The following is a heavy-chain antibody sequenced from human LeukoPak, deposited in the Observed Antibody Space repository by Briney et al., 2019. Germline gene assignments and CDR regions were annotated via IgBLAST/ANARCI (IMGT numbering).Heavy chain of an antibody. CDR3: ARGLNYYDSSGYYYDARFDY. Sequence: GASVKVSCKASRYTFTSYGISWVRQAPGQGLEWMGWISTYDSNTNYAQRLQGRVTMTTDTSTSTAYMDLRSLRSDDTAVYYCARGLNYYDSSGYYYDARFDYWGQGTLVTVSS. J-gene: IGHJ4*02. V-gene: IGHV1-18*01. D-gene: IGHD3-22*01. CDR2: ISTYDSNT. CDR1: RYTFTSYG.